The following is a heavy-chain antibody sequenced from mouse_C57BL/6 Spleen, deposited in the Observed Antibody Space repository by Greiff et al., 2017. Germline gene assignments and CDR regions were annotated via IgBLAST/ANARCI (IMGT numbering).Heavy chain of an antibody. V-gene: IGHV1-18*01. D-gene: IGHD2-1*01. CDR2: INPNNGGT. CDR3: ARERISTGFAY. Sequence: EVQLQQSGPELVKPGASVKIPCKASGYTFTDYNMDWVKQSHGKSLEWIGDINPNNGGTIYNQKFKGKATLTVDKSSSTAYMELRSLTSEDTAVYYCARERISTGFAYWGQGTLVTVSA. J-gene: IGHJ3*01. CDR1: GYTFTDYN.